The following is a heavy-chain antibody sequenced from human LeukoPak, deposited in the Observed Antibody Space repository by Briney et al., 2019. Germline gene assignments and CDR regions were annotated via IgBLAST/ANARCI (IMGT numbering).Heavy chain of an antibody. CDR1: GCTFSSYG. J-gene: IGHJ4*02. D-gene: IGHD5-18*01. V-gene: IGHV3-33*01. Sequence: PGGSLRLSCAASGCTFSSYGMHWVRQAPGKGLEWVAVIWYDGSNKYYADSVKGRFTISRDNSKNTLYLQMNSLRAEDTAVYYCARAGYSYGLDYWGQGTLVTVSS. CDR3: ARAGYSYGLDY. CDR2: IWYDGSNK.